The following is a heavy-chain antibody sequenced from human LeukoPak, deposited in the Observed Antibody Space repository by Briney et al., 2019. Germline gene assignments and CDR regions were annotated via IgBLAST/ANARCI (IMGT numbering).Heavy chain of an antibody. J-gene: IGHJ6*02. CDR3: ARGYYDFLLDV. V-gene: IGHV4-61*05. Sequence: SETLSLTCTVSGGSISSSSYYWGWIRQPPGKGLEWIGYIYYSGSTNYNPSLKSRVTISVDTSKNQFSLKLSSVTAADTAVYYCARGYYDFLLDVWGQGTTVTVSS. CDR2: IYYSGST. D-gene: IGHD3-3*01. CDR1: GGSISSSSYY.